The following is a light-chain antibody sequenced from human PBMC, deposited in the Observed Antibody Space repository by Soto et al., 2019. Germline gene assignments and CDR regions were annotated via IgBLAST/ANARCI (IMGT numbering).Light chain of an antibody. CDR2: DVR. CDR3: SSDTATRTVV. V-gene: IGLV2-14*03. CDR1: SSDVGGYNH. J-gene: IGLJ3*02. Sequence: QSALTQPASVSGSPGQSITIACTGTSSDVGGYNHVSWYQVHPGKAPSLVIYDVRIRPPAVSDRFSGSTSGNTASLTISGLQAEDEAYYYCSSDTATRTVVFGGGTQVTVL.